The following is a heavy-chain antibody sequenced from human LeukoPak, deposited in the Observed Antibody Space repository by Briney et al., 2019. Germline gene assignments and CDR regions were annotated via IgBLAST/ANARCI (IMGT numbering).Heavy chain of an antibody. J-gene: IGHJ6*02. Sequence: GGSLRLSCAASGFTFSGSVMHWVRQASGKGLEWVGRIRSRANSYVTAYAASVTGRFIISRDDSGNTAYLQMNSLKTEDTAVYYCTRHSDAYCSRANCYVDNFYGLDVWGQGTRVTVPS. D-gene: IGHD2-2*01. CDR1: GFTFSGSV. CDR2: IRSRANSYVT. CDR3: TRHSDAYCSRANCYVDNFYGLDV. V-gene: IGHV3-73*01.